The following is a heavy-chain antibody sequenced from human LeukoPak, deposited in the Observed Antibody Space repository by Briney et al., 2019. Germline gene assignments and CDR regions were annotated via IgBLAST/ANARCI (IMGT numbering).Heavy chain of an antibody. J-gene: IGHJ5*02. CDR1: GFTFSSYT. Sequence: GGSLRLSCAASGFTFSSYTMTWVRQAPGKGLEWVSSISGSGDNTYYADSVMGRFTVSRDNSRDTLYLQMNSLGADDTAVYYCAKGRWWFDPWGQGTLVTVSS. D-gene: IGHD6-13*01. CDR3: AKGRWWFDP. CDR2: ISGSGDNT. V-gene: IGHV3-23*01.